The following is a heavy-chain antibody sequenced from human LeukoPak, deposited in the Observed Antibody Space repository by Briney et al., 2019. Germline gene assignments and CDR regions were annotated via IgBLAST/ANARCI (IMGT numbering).Heavy chain of an antibody. CDR1: GGSISSSSYY. CDR2: IYYSGST. D-gene: IGHD3-3*01. Sequence: PSETLSLTCTVSGGSISSSSYYWGWIRQPPGKGLEWIGSIYYSGSTYYNPSLKSRVTISVDTSKNQFSLKLSSVTAADTAVYYCARAYYDFWSGYYAAREPEKYYFDYWGQGTLVTVSS. CDR3: ARAYYDFWSGYYAAREPEKYYFDY. V-gene: IGHV4-39*07. J-gene: IGHJ4*02.